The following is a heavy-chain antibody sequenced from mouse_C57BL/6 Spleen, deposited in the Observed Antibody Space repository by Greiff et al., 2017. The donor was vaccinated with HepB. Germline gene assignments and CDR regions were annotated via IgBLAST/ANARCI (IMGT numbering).Heavy chain of an antibody. J-gene: IGHJ4*01. CDR2: IDPSDSYT. V-gene: IGHV1-50*01. Sequence: VQLQQSGAELVKPGASVKLSCKASGYTFTSYWMQWVKQRPGQGLEWIGEIDPSDSYTNYNQKFKGKATLTVDTSSRTAYMQLSSLTSEDSAVYYCATAMVTTGYYYAMDYWGQGTSVTVSS. CDR1: GYTFTSYW. D-gene: IGHD2-2*01. CDR3: ATAMVTTGYYYAMDY.